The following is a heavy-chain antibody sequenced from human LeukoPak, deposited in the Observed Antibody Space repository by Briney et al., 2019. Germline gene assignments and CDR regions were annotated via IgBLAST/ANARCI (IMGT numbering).Heavy chain of an antibody. Sequence: PSETLSLTCTVSGGSISSYYCSWIRQSPEKGLEWIGYIYYSGSTNYNPSLKSRVTISLDTSKNQFSLKLSSVTAADTAVYYCATLAMVRGASSYFFDYWGQGTLVTVSS. CDR1: GGSISSYY. V-gene: IGHV4-59*08. J-gene: IGHJ4*02. CDR2: IYYSGST. D-gene: IGHD3-10*01. CDR3: ATLAMVRGASSYFFDY.